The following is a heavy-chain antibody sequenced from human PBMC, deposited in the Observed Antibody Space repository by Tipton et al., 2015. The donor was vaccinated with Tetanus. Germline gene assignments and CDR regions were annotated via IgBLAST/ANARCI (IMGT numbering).Heavy chain of an antibody. Sequence: VQLVQSGAEVKKPGESLKISCKGSGYTFTNYWIGWVRQMPGKGLEWMGIIYPGDSDTRYSPSFQGQVTISADKSSNTAYLQWSSLKASDTAMYYCARRLGPYTGDYIWHFDLWGRGTLVTVSS. CDR2: IYPGDSDT. CDR3: ARRLGPYTGDYIWHFDL. J-gene: IGHJ2*01. CDR1: GYTFTNYW. V-gene: IGHV5-51*01. D-gene: IGHD3-3*01.